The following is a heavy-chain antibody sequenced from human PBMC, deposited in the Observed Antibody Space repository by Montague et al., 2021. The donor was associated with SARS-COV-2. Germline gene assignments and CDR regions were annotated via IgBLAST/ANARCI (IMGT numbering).Heavy chain of an antibody. V-gene: IGHV4-39*01. D-gene: IGHD2-21*02. CDR3: ERVPAYCGGDCYGWYFDL. CDR2: VYYSGST. CDR1: GGSISSSSYY. Sequence: SETLSLTCTVSGGSISSSSYYWGWIRQPPGKGLEWIGSVYYSGSTYYNPSLKSRVTISVDTSKNQFSLKLSSVTAADTAVYYCERVPAYCGGDCYGWYFDLWGRGTLVTVSS. J-gene: IGHJ2*01.